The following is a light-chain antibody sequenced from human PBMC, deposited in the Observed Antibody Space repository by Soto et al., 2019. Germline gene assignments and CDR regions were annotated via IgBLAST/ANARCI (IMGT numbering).Light chain of an antibody. V-gene: IGKV3-20*01. J-gene: IGKJ5*01. Sequence: EFVLTQSPGTLSLSPGERVTLSCRASQSFNSIYLAWYQQKPGQAPRLLIYGASSRATGIPDRFSGSGSGTDFTLTISRLEPEDFAVYYCHQYDSWTFGQGTRLEI. CDR3: HQYDSWT. CDR2: GAS. CDR1: QSFNSIY.